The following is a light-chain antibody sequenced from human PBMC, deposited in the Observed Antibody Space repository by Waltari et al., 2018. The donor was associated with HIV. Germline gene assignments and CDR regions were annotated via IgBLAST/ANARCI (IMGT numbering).Light chain of an antibody. J-gene: IGLJ1*01. V-gene: IGLV7-46*01. Sequence: QAVVTQEPSLTVSPGGTVTLTCGSNTRVVTSGHYPFWLQQKPGQAPRTLIYDTDNTHSWTPARFSGSLLGGKAALTLSGAQPEDEADYYCLLSYSGNLIFGTGTKVTVL. CDR2: DTD. CDR1: TRVVTSGHY. CDR3: LLSYSGNLI.